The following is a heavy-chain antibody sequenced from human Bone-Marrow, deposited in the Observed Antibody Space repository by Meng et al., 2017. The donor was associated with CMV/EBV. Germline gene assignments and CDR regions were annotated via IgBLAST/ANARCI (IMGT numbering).Heavy chain of an antibody. V-gene: IGHV3-30-3*01. D-gene: IGHD5-12*01. Sequence: GESLKISCAASGFTFSSYAMHWVRQAPGKGLEWVAVISYDGSNKYYADSVKGRFTISRDNSKNTLYLQMNSLRAEDTAVYYCARVRVLYWYFDLWGRGTRVTVYS. J-gene: IGHJ2*01. CDR3: ARVRVLYWYFDL. CDR2: ISYDGSNK. CDR1: GFTFSSYA.